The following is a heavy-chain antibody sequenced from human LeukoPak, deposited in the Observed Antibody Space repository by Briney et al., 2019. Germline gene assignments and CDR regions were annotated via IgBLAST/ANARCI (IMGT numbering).Heavy chain of an antibody. Sequence: SETLSLTCTVSGYSISSGYYWGWIRPPPGKGLEWIGSIYYSGSTYYNPSLKSRVTISVDTSKNQFSLKLRSVTAADTAVYYCARVGGITMIVVLITDAFDIWGQGTMVTVSS. D-gene: IGHD3-22*01. CDR2: IYYSGST. V-gene: IGHV4-38-2*02. J-gene: IGHJ3*02. CDR1: GYSISSGYY. CDR3: ARVGGITMIVVLITDAFDI.